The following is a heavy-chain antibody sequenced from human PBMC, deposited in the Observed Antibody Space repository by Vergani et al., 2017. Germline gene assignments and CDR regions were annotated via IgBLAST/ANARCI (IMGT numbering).Heavy chain of an antibody. J-gene: IGHJ4*02. Sequence: QVQLVQSGAEVKKPGASVKVSCKVSGYTLTELSMPWVRQAPGKGLEWMGGFDPEDGETIYAQKFQGRVTMTEDTSTDTAYMELSSLRSEDTAVYYCATTTVMGQYYYDSSGYYRHWGQGTLVTVSS. CDR2: FDPEDGET. V-gene: IGHV1-24*01. CDR1: GYTLTELS. CDR3: ATTTVMGQYYYDSSGYYRH. D-gene: IGHD3-22*01.